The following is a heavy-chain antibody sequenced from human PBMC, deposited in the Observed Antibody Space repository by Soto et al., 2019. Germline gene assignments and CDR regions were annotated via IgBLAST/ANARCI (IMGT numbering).Heavy chain of an antibody. D-gene: IGHD3-3*01. CDR1: GLNFNYYA. CDR2: ISSNGVST. J-gene: IGHJ4*02. V-gene: IGHV3-64D*06. Sequence: GGSLRLSCSASGLNFNYYAMHWVRQAAGKGLKYVSSISSNGVSTYYADSVKGRFTISRDNSKNTLYLQMNSLRVEDTAVYYCVKDRFVNYWGQGALVTVSS. CDR3: VKDRFVNY.